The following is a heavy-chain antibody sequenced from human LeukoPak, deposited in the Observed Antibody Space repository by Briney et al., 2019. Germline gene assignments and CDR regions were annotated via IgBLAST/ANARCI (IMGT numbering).Heavy chain of an antibody. V-gene: IGHV4-39*01. CDR3: ATPYSGGYHGLDI. J-gene: IGHJ3*02. Sequence: SETLSLTCTVSGGSISSNKYYWGWLRQPPGKGLEWLGSIYYSGSTYYNPSLKSRVTISVDTSKNQFPLKLSSVTAADTAVFYCATPYSGGYHGLDIWGQGTMVTVSS. CDR2: IYYSGST. D-gene: IGHD1-26*01. CDR1: GGSISSNKYY.